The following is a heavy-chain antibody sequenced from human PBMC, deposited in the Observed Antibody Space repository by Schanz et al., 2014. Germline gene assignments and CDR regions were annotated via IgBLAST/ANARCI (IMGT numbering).Heavy chain of an antibody. CDR1: GYTFISYG. Sequence: QVQLVQSGAEVRKPGASVKVSCKASGYTFISYGISWVRQAPGQRLEWMGWINAGTGNTEYSQKFQGRVTITRDTLASTAYMELNSLRADDTAVYYCAKDLYNYGIFDSWGQGTLVTVSS. J-gene: IGHJ5*01. CDR3: AKDLYNYGIFDS. CDR2: INAGTGNT. V-gene: IGHV1-3*01. D-gene: IGHD3-16*01.